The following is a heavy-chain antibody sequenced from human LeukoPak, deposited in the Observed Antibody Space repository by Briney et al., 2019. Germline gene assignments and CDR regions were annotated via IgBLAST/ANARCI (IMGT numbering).Heavy chain of an antibody. Sequence: SETLSLTCAVYGGSFSGYYWSWIRQPPGKGLEWIGEINHSGSTNYNPSLKSRVTISVDTSKNQFSLKLSSVTAADTAVYYCARDVDGTYCDSSGSYAFDIWGQGTMVTVSS. CDR2: INHSGST. CDR1: GGSFSGYY. D-gene: IGHD3-22*01. V-gene: IGHV4-34*01. J-gene: IGHJ3*02. CDR3: ARDVDGTYCDSSGSYAFDI.